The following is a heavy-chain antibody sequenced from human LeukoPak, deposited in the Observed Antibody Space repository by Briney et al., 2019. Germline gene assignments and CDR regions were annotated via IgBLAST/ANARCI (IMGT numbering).Heavy chain of an antibody. J-gene: IGHJ3*02. D-gene: IGHD3-22*01. CDR1: GYTFTDYY. V-gene: IGHV1-69-2*01. CDR2: VDPEDGET. Sequence: ASVKVSCKVSGYTFTDYYMHWVQQAPGKGLEWMGLVDPEDGETIYAEKFQGGVTITADTSTDTAYMELSSLRSEDTAVYYCARPVVGKGGAFDIWGQGTMVTVSS. CDR3: ARPVVGKGGAFDI.